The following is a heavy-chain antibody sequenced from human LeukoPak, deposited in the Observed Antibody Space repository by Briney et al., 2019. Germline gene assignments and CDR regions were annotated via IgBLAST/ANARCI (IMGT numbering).Heavy chain of an antibody. CDR3: ARHRYYYRSGSYYGAPYYMDV. V-gene: IGHV3-53*01. CDR1: GFTVSSNY. CDR2: IYSGGST. D-gene: IGHD3-10*01. J-gene: IGHJ6*03. Sequence: GGSLRLSCAASGFTVSSNYMSWVRQAPGKGLEWVSVIYSGGSTYYADSVKGRFTISRDNSKNTLYLQMNSLRAEDTAVYCCARHRYYYRSGSYYGAPYYMDVWGKGTTVTISS.